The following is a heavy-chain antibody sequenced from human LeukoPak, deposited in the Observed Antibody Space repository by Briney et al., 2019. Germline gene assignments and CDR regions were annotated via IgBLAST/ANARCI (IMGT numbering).Heavy chain of an antibody. J-gene: IGHJ3*02. V-gene: IGHV4-59*01. CDR2: IYDSGTT. CDR1: GRSLSSYY. Sequence: SDTLSLTCTVSGRSLSSYYWSWIRQPPGKALEWFGYIYDSGTTNYNPSLKSRVTISVDTSKNQFSLKLSSVTAADTAVYYCGRDHRSHWNDVGAFDIWGQGTMVTVSS. CDR3: GRDHRSHWNDVGAFDI. D-gene: IGHD1-1*01.